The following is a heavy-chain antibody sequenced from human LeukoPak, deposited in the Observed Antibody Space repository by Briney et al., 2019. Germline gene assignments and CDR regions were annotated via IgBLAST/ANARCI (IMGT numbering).Heavy chain of an antibody. Sequence: GRSLRLSCAASGFTFSSYAMHWVRQAPGKGLEWVAVISYDGSNKYYADSVKGRFTISRDNAANSLYLQVNSLRAEDSAVYYCASTFPYCTSGTCALGGQGALVTVSS. D-gene: IGHD2-15*01. J-gene: IGHJ4*02. CDR3: ASTFPYCTSGTCAL. CDR1: GFTFSSYA. CDR2: ISYDGSNK. V-gene: IGHV3-30*04.